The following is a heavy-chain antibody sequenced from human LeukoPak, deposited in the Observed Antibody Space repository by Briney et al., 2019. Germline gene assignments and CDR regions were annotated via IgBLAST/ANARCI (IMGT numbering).Heavy chain of an antibody. CDR3: ARSNAWSRFDY. CDR2: IYPKSGGT. D-gene: IGHD6-19*01. Sequence: ASVKVSCKVSGYTFTDFYMHWVRQAPGQGLEWMGWIYPKSGGTHYAPKFQGRVTMTSDTSLSTAYMELSSLTSDDTAVYYCARSNAWSRFDYWGQGTLVTVSS. V-gene: IGHV1-2*02. J-gene: IGHJ4*02. CDR1: GYTFTDFY.